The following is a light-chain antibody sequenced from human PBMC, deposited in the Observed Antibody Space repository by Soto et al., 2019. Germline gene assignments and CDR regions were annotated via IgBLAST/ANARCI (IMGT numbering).Light chain of an antibody. CDR1: SRHSSHA. CDR2: LNSDGSH. CDR3: QTWDTGIGV. J-gene: IGLJ3*02. Sequence: QSVLTQSPSASASLGASVKLTCTLSSRHSSHAIAWHQQQPGKGPRFLMRLNSDGSHTKGDGIPDRFSVSRSGPERYLTISSLQSEDEADYYCQTWDTGIGVFGGGTKLTVL. V-gene: IGLV4-69*01.